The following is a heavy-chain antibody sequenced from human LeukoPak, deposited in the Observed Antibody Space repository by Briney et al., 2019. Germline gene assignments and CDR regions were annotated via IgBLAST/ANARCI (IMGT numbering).Heavy chain of an antibody. V-gene: IGHV5-51*01. D-gene: IGHD1-1*01. J-gene: IGHJ4*02. CDR1: GYSFTSYW. CDR3: AKIDPQNGLFDY. CDR2: IYPGDSDT. Sequence: GGSLQISCKGSGYSFTSYWIGWVRQVPGKGLEGMGIIYPGDSDTRYSPSFQGQVTISADKSISTAYLQWSSLKASDTAMYYCAKIDPQNGLFDYWGQGTLVTVSS.